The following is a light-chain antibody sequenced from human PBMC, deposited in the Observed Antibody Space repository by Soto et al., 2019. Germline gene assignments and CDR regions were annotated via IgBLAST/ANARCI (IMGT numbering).Light chain of an antibody. CDR3: ASWDDSLSGFVV. J-gene: IGLJ2*01. Sequence: QSVLTQPPSASGTPGKRVTISCSGSSSNIGSNYVFWYQQLPGTAPKVLMYRNSQRPSGVPDRFSGSKSGTSASLAISGLRSEDEADYYCASWDDSLSGFVVFGGGTQLTVL. CDR2: RNS. V-gene: IGLV1-47*01. CDR1: SSNIGSNY.